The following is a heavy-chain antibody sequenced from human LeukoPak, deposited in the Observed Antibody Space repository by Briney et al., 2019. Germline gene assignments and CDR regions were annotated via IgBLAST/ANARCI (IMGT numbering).Heavy chain of an antibody. J-gene: IGHJ4*02. V-gene: IGHV3-7*05. CDR1: GFTFTSHT. CDR3: ARARPGFYFDY. CDR2: IKQDGSEK. D-gene: IGHD6-6*01. Sequence: PGGSLRLSCAASGFTFTSHTMSWVRQAPGKGLEWVANIKQDGSEKNSVDSVKGRFTISRDNAKNSLYLQMNTLRAEDTAVYYCARARPGFYFDYWGQGTLVTVSS.